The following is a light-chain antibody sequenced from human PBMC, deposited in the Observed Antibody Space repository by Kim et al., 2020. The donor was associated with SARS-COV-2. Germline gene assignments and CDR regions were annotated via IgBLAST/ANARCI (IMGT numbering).Light chain of an antibody. J-gene: IGLJ2*01. CDR1: SSDVGGYHY. CDR2: DVS. V-gene: IGLV2-14*03. CDR3: TSYTSSPSLVV. Sequence: QSALTQPASVSGSPGQSITISCTGTSSDVGGYHYVSWYQQLPGKAPKLMIYDVSNRPSGVSNRFSGSKSGNTASLTISGLQAEDEADYYCTSYTSSPSLVVFGGGTQLTVL.